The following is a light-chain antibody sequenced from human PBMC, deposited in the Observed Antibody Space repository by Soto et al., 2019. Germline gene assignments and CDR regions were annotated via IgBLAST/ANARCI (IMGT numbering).Light chain of an antibody. CDR1: QSVSSS. Sequence: PGERATLSCRASQSVSSSLAWYQQKPGQAPRLLIYDASNRATGIPARFSGSGSGIDFTLTISSLEPEDFAVYYCQQRSNWPPEVTFGPGTKVDI. CDR3: QQRSNWPPEVT. J-gene: IGKJ3*01. CDR2: DAS. V-gene: IGKV3-11*01.